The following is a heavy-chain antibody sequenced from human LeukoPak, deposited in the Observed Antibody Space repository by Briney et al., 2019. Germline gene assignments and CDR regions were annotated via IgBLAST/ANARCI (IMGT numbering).Heavy chain of an antibody. J-gene: IGHJ3*02. D-gene: IGHD1-7*01. V-gene: IGHV4-4*07. CDR2: VYTSGST. CDR1: GGSISGYY. CDR3: ARLITGTTTAFDI. Sequence: SETLSLTCSVSGGSISGYYWTWIRQPAGKGLEWIGRVYTSGSTHYNPSLKTRLTMSIDTSKNQFSLKLSSVTAADTAVYYCARLITGTTTAFDIWGQGTMVTVSS.